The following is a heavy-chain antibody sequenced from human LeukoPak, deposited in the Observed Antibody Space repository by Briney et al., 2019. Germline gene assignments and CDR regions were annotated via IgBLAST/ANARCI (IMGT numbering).Heavy chain of an antibody. Sequence: PSETLSLTCTVSGYSIRSGYYWGWIRQSPGKGLEWIGNIYQTGSTYYNPSLKSRVTISVDTSKNQFSLKLSSVTAADTAVYYCAIVYCSGGSCYGREAFDIWGQGTMVTVSS. D-gene: IGHD2-15*01. CDR1: GYSIRSGYY. CDR2: IYQTGST. CDR3: AIVYCSGGSCYGREAFDI. J-gene: IGHJ3*02. V-gene: IGHV4-38-2*02.